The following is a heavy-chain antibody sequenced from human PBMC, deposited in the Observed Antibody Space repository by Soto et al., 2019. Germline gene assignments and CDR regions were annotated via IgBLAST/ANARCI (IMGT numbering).Heavy chain of an antibody. CDR2: IYFDGITT. CDR1: GFTFNTHW. Sequence: GGSLRLSCTASGFTFNTHWMHWVRQAPGKGLVWVSRIYFDGITTNYADSVKGRLTVSRDNAKNTVYLHVYTLRDEDTAVYYCARGGAMGVDYWGQGTLVTVSS. D-gene: IGHD1-26*01. J-gene: IGHJ4*02. V-gene: IGHV3-74*01. CDR3: ARGGAMGVDY.